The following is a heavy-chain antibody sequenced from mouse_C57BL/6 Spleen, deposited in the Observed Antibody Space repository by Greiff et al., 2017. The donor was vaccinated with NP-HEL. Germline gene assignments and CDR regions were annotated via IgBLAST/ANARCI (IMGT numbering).Heavy chain of an antibody. Sequence: EVQVVESGPGLVKPSQSLSLTCSVTGYSITSGYYWNWIRQFPGNKLEWMGYISYDGSNNYNPSLKNRISITRDTSKNQFFLKLNAVTTEDTATYYCASNSLYFDYWGKGTTLTVSS. J-gene: IGHJ2*01. D-gene: IGHD4-1*02. CDR3: ASNSLYFDY. CDR2: ISYDGSN. V-gene: IGHV3-6*01. CDR1: GYSITSGYY.